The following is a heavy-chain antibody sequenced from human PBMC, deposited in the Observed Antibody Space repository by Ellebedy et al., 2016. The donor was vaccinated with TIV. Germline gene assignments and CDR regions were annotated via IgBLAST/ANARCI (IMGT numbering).Heavy chain of an antibody. CDR2: ISSSSSYT. J-gene: IGHJ6*02. V-gene: IGHV3-11*06. CDR3: ACYCSSTSCPTDYYYGLDV. D-gene: IGHD2-2*01. CDR1: GFTFSDYY. Sequence: PGGSLRLSCAASGFTFSDYYMSWIRQAPGKGLEWVAYISSSSSYTNYADPVKGRSTISRDNANNSLFLQMNSLIAEDTAVYYCACYCSSTSCPTDYYYGLDVWGQGTTVTVSS.